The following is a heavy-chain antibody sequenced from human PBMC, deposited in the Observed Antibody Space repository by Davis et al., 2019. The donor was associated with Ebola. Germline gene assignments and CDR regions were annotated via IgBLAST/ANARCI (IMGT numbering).Heavy chain of an antibody. Sequence: ASVKVSCKASGYTFTGYYMHWVRQAPGQGLEWMGWINPNSGGTNYAQKFQGRVTMTRDTSISTAYMELSRLRSDDTAVYYCARSRRRVMPTPYHYYYGMDVWGQGTTVTVSS. J-gene: IGHJ6*02. CDR3: ARSRRRVMPTPYHYYYGMDV. CDR2: INPNSGGT. D-gene: IGHD3-16*01. V-gene: IGHV1-2*02. CDR1: GYTFTGYY.